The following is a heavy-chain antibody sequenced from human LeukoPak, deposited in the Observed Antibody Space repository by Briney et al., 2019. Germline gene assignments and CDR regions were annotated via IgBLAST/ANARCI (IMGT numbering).Heavy chain of an antibody. J-gene: IGHJ5*02. CDR2: IIPILGIA. CDR3: ARDPEGLLPDYNWFDP. V-gene: IGHV1-69*04. CDR1: GGTXXXYA. D-gene: IGHD2-15*01. Sequence: KVSXXXXGGTXXXYAISWVRQAPGQGLEWMGRIIPILGIANYAQKFQGRVTITADKSTSTAYMELSSLRSEDTAVYYCARDPEGLLPDYNWFDPWGQGTLVTVSS.